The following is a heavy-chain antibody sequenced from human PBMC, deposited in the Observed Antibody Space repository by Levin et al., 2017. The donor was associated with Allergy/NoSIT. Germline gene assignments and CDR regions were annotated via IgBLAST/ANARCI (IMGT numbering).Heavy chain of an antibody. CDR1: GFTFSNYA. CDR2: ISGSGSGGRT. Sequence: LSLTCAASGFTFSNYAMSWVRQAPGKGLEWVSSISGSGSGGRTYYADSVKGRFTISRDNSKNTMYLQMNSLRAEDTAVYYCAKDSRGDYVPGYCDYWGQGTLVTVSS. CDR3: AKDSRGDYVPGYCDY. D-gene: IGHD4-17*01. V-gene: IGHV3-23*01. J-gene: IGHJ4*02.